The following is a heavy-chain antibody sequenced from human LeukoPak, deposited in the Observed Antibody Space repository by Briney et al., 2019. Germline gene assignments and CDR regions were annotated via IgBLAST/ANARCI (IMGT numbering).Heavy chain of an antibody. CDR1: GFTFRSNP. J-gene: IGHJ4*02. V-gene: IGHV3-30-3*01. Sequence: PGKSLRLSCAASGFTFRSNPMHWVRQAPGKGLEWVAVSSYDGSNKYYADSVKGRFTISRDNSKNALYLQMNNLKPEDTAVYYCAKAPIVVVTSVPDYWGQGTLVTVSS. CDR2: SSYDGSNK. D-gene: IGHD2-21*02. CDR3: AKAPIVVVTSVPDY.